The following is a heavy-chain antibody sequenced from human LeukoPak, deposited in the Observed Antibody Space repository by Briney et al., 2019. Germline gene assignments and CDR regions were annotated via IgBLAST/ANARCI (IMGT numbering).Heavy chain of an antibody. J-gene: IGHJ3*02. CDR2: INHSGST. CDR1: GGSFSGYY. V-gene: IGHV4-34*01. CDR3: ARDWGWSPHDGHAFDI. Sequence: SETLSLTCAVYGGSFSGYYWSWIRQPPGKGLEWIGEINHSGSTNYNPSLKSRVTISVDTSKNQFSLKLSSVTAADTAVYYCARDWGWSPHDGHAFDIWGQGTMVTVSS. D-gene: IGHD3-16*01.